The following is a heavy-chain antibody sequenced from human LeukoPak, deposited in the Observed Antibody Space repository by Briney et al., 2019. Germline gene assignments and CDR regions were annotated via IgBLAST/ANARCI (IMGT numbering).Heavy chain of an antibody. V-gene: IGHV3-23*01. CDR2: ISGSGGST. J-gene: IGHJ4*02. CDR3: VPRVLDYVWGSYQSLPFDY. Sequence: ETLSLTCAVYGGSFSSYAMSWVRQAPGKGLEWVSAISGSGGSTYYADSVKGRFTISRDNSKNTLYLQMNSLRAEDTAVYYCVPRVLDYVWGSYQSLPFDYWGQGTLVTVSS. D-gene: IGHD3-16*02. CDR1: GGSFSSYA.